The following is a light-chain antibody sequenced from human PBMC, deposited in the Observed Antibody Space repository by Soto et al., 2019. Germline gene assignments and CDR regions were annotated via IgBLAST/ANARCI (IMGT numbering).Light chain of an antibody. V-gene: IGKV3D-15*01. J-gene: IGKJ1*01. CDR3: QQYNNWPRT. CDR2: GAS. Sequence: EIVLTQSPATLSVAPGESVTLSCRASQSVISSYLAWYQQKPGQAPRLLIYGASSRATGIPARFSGSGSGTEFTLSISSLQSEDFAVYYCQQYNNWPRTFGQGTKVDIK. CDR1: QSVISSY.